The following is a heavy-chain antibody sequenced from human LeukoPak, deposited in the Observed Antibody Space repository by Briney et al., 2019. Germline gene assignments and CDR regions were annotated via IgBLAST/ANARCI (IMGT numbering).Heavy chain of an antibody. CDR1: GYIFSDYY. Sequence: ASVKVSCKASGYIFSDYYMHWVRQAPGQGLEWLGWTNLKSGAADYAQQFRGRVTMTRDTSINTDYMEMKRVTSDDTAVYYCARGAEAETSPLDFWGQGTLVIVS. CDR3: ARGAEAETSPLDF. CDR2: TNLKSGAA. J-gene: IGHJ4*02. V-gene: IGHV1-2*02. D-gene: IGHD1-14*01.